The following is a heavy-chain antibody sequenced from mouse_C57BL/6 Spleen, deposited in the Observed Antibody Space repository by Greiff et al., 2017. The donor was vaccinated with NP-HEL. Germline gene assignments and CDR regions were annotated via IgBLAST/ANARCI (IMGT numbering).Heavy chain of an antibody. D-gene: IGHD2-5*01. V-gene: IGHV1-82*01. CDR3: ALYYSNYAMDY. CDR1: GYAFSSSW. CDR2: LYPGDGDT. J-gene: IGHJ4*01. Sequence: VQLQQSGPELVKPGASVKISCKASGYAFSSSWMNWVKQRPGKGLEWIGRLYPGDGDTNYNGKFKGKATLTSDKSSSTAYMQLSSLTSEDSAVYFCALYYSNYAMDYWGQGTSVTVSS.